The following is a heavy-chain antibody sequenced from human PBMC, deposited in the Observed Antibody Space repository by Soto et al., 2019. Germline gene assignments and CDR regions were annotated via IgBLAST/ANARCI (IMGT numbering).Heavy chain of an antibody. D-gene: IGHD5-12*01. Sequence: QVQLVESGGGVVQPGRSLRLSCAASGFTFSSYGMHWVRQAPGKGLEWVAVIWYDGSNKWYADSVKGRCTISRDNSKNTLYLQMNSLRAEDTAVYSCARDRGYSGYDSPRFYYGMDVWGQGTTVTVSS. V-gene: IGHV3-33*01. CDR3: ARDRGYSGYDSPRFYYGMDV. CDR1: GFTFSSYG. J-gene: IGHJ6*02. CDR2: IWYDGSNK.